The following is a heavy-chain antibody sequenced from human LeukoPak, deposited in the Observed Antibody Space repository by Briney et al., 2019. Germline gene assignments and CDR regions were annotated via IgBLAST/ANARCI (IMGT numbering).Heavy chain of an antibody. CDR1: GFTFSSYG. V-gene: IGHV3-30*18. CDR3: AKVGGYYYDTDYAFDI. J-gene: IGHJ3*02. D-gene: IGHD3-22*01. CDR2: IPYDGSNK. Sequence: GGSLRLSCAASGFTFSSYGMHWVRQAPGKGLEWVAVIPYDGSNKYYADSVKGRFTISRDNSKNTLYLQMNSLRAEDTAVYYCAKVGGYYYDTDYAFDIWGQGTMVTVSS.